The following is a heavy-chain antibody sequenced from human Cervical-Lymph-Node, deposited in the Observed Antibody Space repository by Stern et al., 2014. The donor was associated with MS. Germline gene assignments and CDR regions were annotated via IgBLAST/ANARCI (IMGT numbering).Heavy chain of an antibody. Sequence: VQLVESGAEVKKPGASVKVSCKTSGFIFTGYYIHWVRQAPGQGLEWMAWINPNTGGTKYAQKFHDRVTMSRDTSISTAYVELSSLTSDDTAVYYCARDQRGITIFGVVTDYYYLGMDVWGQGTTVTVSS. D-gene: IGHD3-3*01. V-gene: IGHV1-2*02. CDR3: ARDQRGITIFGVVTDYYYLGMDV. J-gene: IGHJ6*02. CDR2: INPNTGGT. CDR1: GFIFTGYY.